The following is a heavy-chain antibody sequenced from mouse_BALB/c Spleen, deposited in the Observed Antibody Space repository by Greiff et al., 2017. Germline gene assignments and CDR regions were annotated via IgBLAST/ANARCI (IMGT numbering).Heavy chain of an antibody. CDR3: ARGTTVVDYYAMDY. D-gene: IGHD1-1*01. CDR1: GFTFSSYA. J-gene: IGHJ4*01. CDR2: ISSGGSYT. V-gene: IGHV5-9-4*01. Sequence: EVKLVESGGGLVKPGGSLKLSCAASGFTFSSYAMSWVRQSPEKRLEWVAEISSGGSYTYYPDTVTGRFTISRDNAKNTLYLEMSSLRSEDTAMYYCARGTTVVDYYAMDYWGQGTSVTVSS.